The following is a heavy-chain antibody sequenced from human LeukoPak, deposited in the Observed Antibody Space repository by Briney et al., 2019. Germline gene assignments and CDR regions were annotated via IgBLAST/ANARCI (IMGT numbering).Heavy chain of an antibody. CDR1: GFTFSSYA. Sequence: PGRSLRLSCAASGFTFSSYAMHWVRQAPAKGLEWVAVISYDGSNKYYADSVKGRFTISRDNSKNTLYLQMNSLRAEDTAVYYCARAFHSSGYYDSSGHEEWGQGTLVTVSS. D-gene: IGHD3-22*01. CDR3: ARAFHSSGYYDSSGHEE. V-gene: IGHV3-30*04. J-gene: IGHJ4*02. CDR2: ISYDGSNK.